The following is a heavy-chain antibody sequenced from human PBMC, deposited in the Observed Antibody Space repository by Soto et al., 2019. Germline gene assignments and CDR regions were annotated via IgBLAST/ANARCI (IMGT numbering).Heavy chain of an antibody. J-gene: IGHJ4*02. CDR3: AKSLSASPNYFFDS. CDR1: GFPFSSYA. D-gene: IGHD1-1*01. CDR2: ISGSGGIT. Sequence: PGGSLRLSCAASGFPFSSYAMTWVRQTQGKGLEWVSGISGSGGITYYADSVKGRFTISRDNSNNTLFLQMHSLRADDTAVYYCAKSLSASPNYFFDSWGQGTLVTVS. V-gene: IGHV3-23*01.